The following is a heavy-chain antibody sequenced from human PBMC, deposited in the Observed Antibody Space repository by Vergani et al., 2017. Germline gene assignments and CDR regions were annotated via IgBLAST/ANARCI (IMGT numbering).Heavy chain of an antibody. CDR3: ARDPGLGVIAARYPDY. Sequence: VQLLESGGGLVQPGGSLRLSCAASGFTFSSYGMHWVRQAPGKGLEWVAVIWYDGSNKYYADSVKGRFTISRDNSKNTLYLQMNSLRGEDTAVYYCARDPGLGVIAARYPDYWGQGTLVTVSS. D-gene: IGHD6-6*01. CDR2: IWYDGSNK. J-gene: IGHJ4*02. V-gene: IGHV3-33*01. CDR1: GFTFSSYG.